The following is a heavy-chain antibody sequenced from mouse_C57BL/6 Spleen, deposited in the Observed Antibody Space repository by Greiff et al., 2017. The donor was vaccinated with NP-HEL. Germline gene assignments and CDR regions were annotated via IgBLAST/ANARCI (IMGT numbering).Heavy chain of an antibody. CDR2: ISSGSSTI. V-gene: IGHV5-17*01. Sequence: EVQLVESGGGLVKPGGSLKLSCAASGFTFSDYGMHWVRQAPEKGLEWVAYISSGSSTISYADTVKGRFTISRDNAKNTLFLQMTSLRSEDTAMYYCASGYITTVVGDYWGQGTSVTVSS. CDR3: ASGYITTVVGDY. CDR1: GFTFSDYG. D-gene: IGHD1-1*01. J-gene: IGHJ4*01.